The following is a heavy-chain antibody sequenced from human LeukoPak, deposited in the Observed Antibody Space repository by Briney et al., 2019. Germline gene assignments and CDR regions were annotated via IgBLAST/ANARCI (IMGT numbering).Heavy chain of an antibody. CDR3: AKDCSSTSCYTSWDY. J-gene: IGHJ4*02. Sequence: GGSLRLSCAASGFTFNDYYMSWIRQAPGKGLEWVSGISASGDVTFHADPVKGRFTISRDNSKNTLYLQMTSLRAEDTAVYYCAKDCSSTSCYTSWDYWGQGTLVTVSS. D-gene: IGHD2-2*02. CDR1: GFTFNDYY. CDR2: ISASGDVT. V-gene: IGHV3-23*01.